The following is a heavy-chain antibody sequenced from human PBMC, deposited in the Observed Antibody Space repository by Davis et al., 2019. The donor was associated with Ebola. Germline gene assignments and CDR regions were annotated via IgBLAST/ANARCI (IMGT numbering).Heavy chain of an antibody. D-gene: IGHD3-22*01. CDR3: AKAGTTMIMHLY. Sequence: GESLKISCAASGFTVSSNYMSWVRQAPGKGLEWVSVIYSGGSTYYADSVKGRFTISRDNSKNTLYLQMNSLRAEDTAVYYCAKAGTTMIMHLYWGQGTLVTVSS. V-gene: IGHV3-53*01. J-gene: IGHJ4*02. CDR2: IYSGGST. CDR1: GFTVSSNY.